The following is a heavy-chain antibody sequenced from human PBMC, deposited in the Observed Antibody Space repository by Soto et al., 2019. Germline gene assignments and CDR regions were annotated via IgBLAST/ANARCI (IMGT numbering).Heavy chain of an antibody. CDR3: AKPHLNIELAGTRGEYFQH. D-gene: IGHD2-8*02. CDR2: ISSNGGST. J-gene: IGHJ1*01. V-gene: IGHV3-64D*06. Sequence: WGSLRLSCSASGFTFSSYAMHWVRQAPGKGLEYVSAISSNGGSTYYADSVKGRFTISRDNSKNTLYLQMSSLRAEDTAVYYCAKPHLNIELAGTRGEYFQHWGQGTLVTVSS. CDR1: GFTFSSYA.